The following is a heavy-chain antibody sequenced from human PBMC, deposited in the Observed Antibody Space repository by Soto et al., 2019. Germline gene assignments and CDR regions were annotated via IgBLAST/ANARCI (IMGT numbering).Heavy chain of an antibody. CDR2: ISGSGGST. CDR1: GFTFSSYA. D-gene: IGHD4-4*01. V-gene: IGHV3-23*01. J-gene: IGHJ5*02. CDR3: AKARDPRLYSNYDWFDX. Sequence: GGSLRLSFAASGFTFSSYAMSWVRQAPGKGLEWVSDISGSGGSTYYADSVKGRFTISRDNYKNTLYLQMNSLRAEDTAVYYCAKARDPRLYSNYDWFDXWGQGTLVTVSX.